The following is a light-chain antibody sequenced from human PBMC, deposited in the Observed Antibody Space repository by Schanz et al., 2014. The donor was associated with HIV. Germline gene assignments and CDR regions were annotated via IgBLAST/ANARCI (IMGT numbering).Light chain of an antibody. CDR1: QSISEW. J-gene: IGKJ1*01. CDR2: EAS. V-gene: IGKV1-5*03. Sequence: DIQMTQSPSTLSASVGDRITLTCRASQSISEWLAWYQQKPGQAPNLLISEASTLESGVPSRFSGTGSGTEFTLTISSLQPEDFATYYCQQYSTYPLTFGLGTKVAVK. CDR3: QQYSTYPLT.